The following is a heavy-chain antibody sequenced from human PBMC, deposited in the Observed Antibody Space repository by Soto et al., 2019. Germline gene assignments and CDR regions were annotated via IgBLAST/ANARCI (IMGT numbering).Heavy chain of an antibody. CDR1: GFTFSSYA. V-gene: IGHV3-23*01. CDR2: ISGSGGST. D-gene: IGHD6-13*01. J-gene: IGHJ6*03. CDR3: AKDTDKAAAGYYYYMDV. Sequence: EVQLLESGGGLVQPGGSLRLSCAASGFTFSSYAMSWVRQAPGKGLEWVSAISGSGGSTYYADSVKGRFTISRDKSKNTLYLQMSSRRAEDTAVYYSAKDTDKAAAGYYYYMDVWGKGTTVTVSS.